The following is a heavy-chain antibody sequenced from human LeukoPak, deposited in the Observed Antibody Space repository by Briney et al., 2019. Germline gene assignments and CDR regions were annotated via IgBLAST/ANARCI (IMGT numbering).Heavy chain of an antibody. J-gene: IGHJ4*02. Sequence: IPSETLSLTCAVYGGSFSGYYWSWIRQPPGKGLEWIGEINHSGSTNYNPSLKSRVTISVDTSKNQFSLKLSSVTAADTAVYYCARGHTAMVLSPSDYWGQGTLVTVSS. CDR3: ARGHTAMVLSPSDY. CDR1: GGSFSGYY. CDR2: INHSGST. V-gene: IGHV4-34*01. D-gene: IGHD5-18*01.